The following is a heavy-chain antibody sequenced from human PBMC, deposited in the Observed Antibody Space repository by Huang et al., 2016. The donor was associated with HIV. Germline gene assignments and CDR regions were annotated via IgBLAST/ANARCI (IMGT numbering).Heavy chain of an antibody. CDR1: GITFRNYA. D-gene: IGHD6-19*01. Sequence: VRLVQSGGGVVQPGRSLRLSCAASGITFRNYAMHWVRQGPGKGLEGGAGTSADGSGQYYVDSVKGRFIISKDNSNETLFLEMRSLKSEDTAVYFCAKDQGQWLAYFDSWGQGTLVTVSS. CDR2: TSADGSGQ. J-gene: IGHJ4*02. V-gene: IGHV3-30*18. CDR3: AKDQGQWLAYFDS.